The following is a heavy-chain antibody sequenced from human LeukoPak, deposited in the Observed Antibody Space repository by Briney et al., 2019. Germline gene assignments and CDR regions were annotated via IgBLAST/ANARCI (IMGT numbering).Heavy chain of an antibody. V-gene: IGHV3-7*01. Sequence: PGGSLRLSCAASGFTFSSYWMSWVRQAPGKGLEWVANIKQDGSEKYYVDPVKGRFTISRDNAKNSLYLQMNSLRAEDTAVYYCARDREREYYDILTGYYTSWFDPWGQGTLVTVSS. J-gene: IGHJ5*02. CDR3: ARDREREYYDILTGYYTSWFDP. CDR1: GFTFSSYW. D-gene: IGHD3-9*01. CDR2: IKQDGSEK.